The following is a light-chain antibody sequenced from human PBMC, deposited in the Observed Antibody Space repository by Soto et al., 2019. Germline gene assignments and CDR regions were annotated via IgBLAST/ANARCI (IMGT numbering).Light chain of an antibody. CDR3: SSYARNRDVL. CDR1: SSDVGGYNY. CDR2: DVS. J-gene: IGLJ2*01. Sequence: QSALTQPASVSGSPGQSITISCTGTSSDVGGYNYVSWYQQHPGKAPKLMIYDVSNRPSGVSNRFSGSKSGITASLTISGLQAEDEADYYCSSYARNRDVLFGGGTKLTVL. V-gene: IGLV2-14*01.